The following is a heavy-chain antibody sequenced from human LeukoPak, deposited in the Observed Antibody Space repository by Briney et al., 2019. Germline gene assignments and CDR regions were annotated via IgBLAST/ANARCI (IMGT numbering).Heavy chain of an antibody. CDR2: IKQDGSER. J-gene: IGHJ4*02. V-gene: IGHV3-7*01. Sequence: GGSLRLSCAASGFIFSTYWMTWVRQAPGKGLEWVANIKQDGSERYYVDSVKGRFTISRDNAKNSLYLQMTSLRAEDTAVYYCATEGGTTWYVSLWGQGTLVTVSS. CDR1: GFIFSTYW. D-gene: IGHD6-13*01. CDR3: ATEGGTTWYVSL.